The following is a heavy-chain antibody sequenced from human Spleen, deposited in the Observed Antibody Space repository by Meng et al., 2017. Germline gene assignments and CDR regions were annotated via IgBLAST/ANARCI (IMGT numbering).Heavy chain of an antibody. Sequence: QVQLQESGPGLVKPSGTLSLTCTVSGGSISSTNWWIWVRQPPGEGLEWMGSINYSGTTYYHSSLKSRVTISVDTSKMQFSLRLTSVTAADTAVYYCARRAVRGDIDYWGHGTLVTVSS. CDR2: INYSGTT. J-gene: IGHJ4*01. D-gene: IGHD3-10*01. V-gene: IGHV4-39*01. CDR1: GGSISSTNW. CDR3: ARRAVRGDIDY.